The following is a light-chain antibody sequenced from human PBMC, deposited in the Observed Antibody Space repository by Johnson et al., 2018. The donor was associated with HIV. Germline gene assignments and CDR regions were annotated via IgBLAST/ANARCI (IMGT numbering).Light chain of an antibody. V-gene: IGLV1-51*02. Sequence: QSVLTQPPSVSAAPGQKVTISCSGSSSNIGNNYVSWYQQLPGTAPKLLSYENNKRHSGIPDRLAGSKPGTSATLGLNATQTGDEAYYYCGTWHNSLRAYVFDTGTKVTVL. CDR3: GTWHNSLRAYV. CDR1: SSNIGNNY. J-gene: IGLJ1*01. CDR2: ENN.